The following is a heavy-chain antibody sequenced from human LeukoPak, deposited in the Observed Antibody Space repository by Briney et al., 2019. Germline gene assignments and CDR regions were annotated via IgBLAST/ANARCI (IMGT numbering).Heavy chain of an antibody. V-gene: IGHV1-18*01. CDR1: GYTFTSYG. CDR3: TTSMGEMATIQFDY. Sequence: GASVKVSCKASGYTFTSYGISWVRQAPGQGLEWMGWISAYNGNTNYAQKFQGRVTITADESTSTAYMELSSLRSEDTAVYYCTTSMGEMATIQFDYWGQGTLVTVSS. J-gene: IGHJ4*02. CDR2: ISAYNGNT. D-gene: IGHD5-24*01.